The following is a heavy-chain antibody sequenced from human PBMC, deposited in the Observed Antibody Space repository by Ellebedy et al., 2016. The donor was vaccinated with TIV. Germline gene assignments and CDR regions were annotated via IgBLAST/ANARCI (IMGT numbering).Heavy chain of an antibody. CDR2: INPSGGST. J-gene: IGHJ3*02. D-gene: IGHD5-12*01. CDR1: GYTFTSYY. CDR3: ARGATTGAFDI. Sequence: ASVKVSXKASGYTFTSYYMHWVRKPPGQGLEWMGIINPSGGSTSYAQKFQGRVTMTTDTSTSTAYMELRSLRSDDTAVYYCARGATTGAFDIWGQGTMVTVSS. V-gene: IGHV1-46*01.